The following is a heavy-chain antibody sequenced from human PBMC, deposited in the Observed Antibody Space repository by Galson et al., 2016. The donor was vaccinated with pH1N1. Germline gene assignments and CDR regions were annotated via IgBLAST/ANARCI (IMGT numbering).Heavy chain of an antibody. CDR2: INQDGSRK. CDR3: ATEDYYTSLY. J-gene: IGHJ4*02. Sequence: SLRLSCAASGFIFSDYWMSWVRQAPGKGLERVAKINQDGSRKYYVDSMKGRCTISRDNAENSLSLQMNSLRVEDTALYYCATEDYYTSLYWGQGILVTVSS. CDR1: GFIFSDYW. D-gene: IGHD1-26*01. V-gene: IGHV3-7*01.